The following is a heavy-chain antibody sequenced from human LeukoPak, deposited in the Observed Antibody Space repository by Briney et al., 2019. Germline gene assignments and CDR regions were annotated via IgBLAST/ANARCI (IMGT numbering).Heavy chain of an antibody. Sequence: PGASLRLSCAASGFTFNIHAMDWVRQGQGKGLEWVSSISSIGISIYYADSVKSRFTISRDNSKNTVYLQMNRLIAEDTAVCYCARDRHGYDRPVDYWGRGTQVTASS. CDR1: GFTFNIHA. CDR3: ARDRHGYDRPVDY. CDR2: ISSIGISI. J-gene: IGHJ4*02. D-gene: IGHD5-24*01. V-gene: IGHV3-23*01.